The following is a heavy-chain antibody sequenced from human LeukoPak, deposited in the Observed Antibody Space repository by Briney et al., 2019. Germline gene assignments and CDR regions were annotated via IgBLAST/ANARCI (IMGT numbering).Heavy chain of an antibody. CDR1: GFTFSSYW. CDR3: ARDSPFGVY. D-gene: IGHD3-10*01. CDR2: IKQDGSEK. J-gene: IGHJ4*02. V-gene: IGHV3-7*01. Sequence: GGSLRLSCAASGFTFSSYWMSWVCQAPGKGLEWVANIKQDGSEKNYVDSVKGRFIISRDNTKNSLYMQVNSLRVEDTAVYYCARDSPFGVYWGQGALVTVSS.